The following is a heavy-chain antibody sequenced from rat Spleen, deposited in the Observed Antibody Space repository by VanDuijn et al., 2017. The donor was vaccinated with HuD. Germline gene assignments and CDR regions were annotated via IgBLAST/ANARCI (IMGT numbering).Heavy chain of an antibody. V-gene: IGHV3-3*01. CDR1: GYSITSTYR. Sequence: EVQLQESGPGLVKPSQSLSLTCSVTGYSITSTYRWNWIRKFPGNKLEWMGYINSAGSTNYNPSLKSRISITRDTSKNQFFLQVNSVTTKDTATYYCARTNNPYFYVMDAWGQGASVTVSS. D-gene: IGHD3-4*01. CDR3: ARTNNPYFYVMDA. J-gene: IGHJ4*01. CDR2: INSAGST.